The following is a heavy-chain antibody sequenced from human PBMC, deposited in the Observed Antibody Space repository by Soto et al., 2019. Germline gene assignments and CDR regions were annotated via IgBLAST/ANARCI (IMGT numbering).Heavy chain of an antibody. Sequence: EVQLVESGGGLVQPDRSLRLSCAASGFTFDDYAMHWVRQAPGKGLEWVSYITWNSVYTGYADSVKGRFTISRDNANNSLYLQMNSLKPEDTAFYYCAKALYGSSSSPIDFWGQGTLVTVSS. D-gene: IGHD6-13*01. CDR2: ITWNSVYT. J-gene: IGHJ4*02. V-gene: IGHV3-9*01. CDR1: GFTFDDYA. CDR3: AKALYGSSSSPIDF.